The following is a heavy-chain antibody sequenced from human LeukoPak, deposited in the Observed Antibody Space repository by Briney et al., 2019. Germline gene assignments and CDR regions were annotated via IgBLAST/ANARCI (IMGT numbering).Heavy chain of an antibody. V-gene: IGHV1-69*04. Sequence: ASVKVSCKASGGTFSSYAISWVRQAPGQGLEWMGRIIPILGIANFAQKFQGRVTITADKSTSTAYMELSSLRSEDTAVYYCARVGNRVAGTRGWFDPWGQGTLVTVSS. D-gene: IGHD6-19*01. J-gene: IGHJ5*02. CDR2: IIPILGIA. CDR3: ARVGNRVAGTRGWFDP. CDR1: GGTFSSYA.